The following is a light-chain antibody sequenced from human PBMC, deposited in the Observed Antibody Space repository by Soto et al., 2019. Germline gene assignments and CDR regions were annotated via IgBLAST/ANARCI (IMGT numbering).Light chain of an antibody. V-gene: IGKV3-20*01. CDR3: EQYGSSPPSIT. J-gene: IGKJ5*01. CDR2: GTS. CDR1: QSVSRSN. Sequence: EIVLTQSPDTLSLSPGERATVSCRASQSVSRSNLAWYQHKPGQAPRLLIYGTSNRATGIPDRFTGGGSGTDLTLTISNLEPEDFAVYYCEQYGSSPPSITFGQGTRLE.